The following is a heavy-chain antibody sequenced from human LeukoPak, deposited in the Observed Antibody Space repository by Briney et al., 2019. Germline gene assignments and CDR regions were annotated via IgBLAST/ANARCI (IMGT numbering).Heavy chain of an antibody. CDR1: GFTFSSYW. Sequence: PGGSLRLSCAASGFTFSSYWMHWVRQAPGKGLVWVSRINTDGSSTSYADSVKGRFTISRDNAKNMLYLQMNSLRAEDTAVYYCARGYGGNSYAFDIWGQGTMVTVSS. CDR3: ARGYGGNSYAFDI. J-gene: IGHJ3*02. D-gene: IGHD4-23*01. V-gene: IGHV3-74*01. CDR2: INTDGSST.